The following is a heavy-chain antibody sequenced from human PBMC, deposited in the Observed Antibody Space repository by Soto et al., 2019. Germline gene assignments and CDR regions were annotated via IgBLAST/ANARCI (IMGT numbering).Heavy chain of an antibody. V-gene: IGHV1-3*01. Sequence: ASVKVSCKASGYTFTSYAMHWVRQAPGQRLEWMGWINAGNGNTKYSQXXXXRVXXXRDTSASTAYMELSSLRSEDTAVYYCARSIVVVTALDYWGQGTLVTVSS. CDR1: GYTFTSYA. CDR3: ARSIVVVTALDY. D-gene: IGHD2-21*02. J-gene: IGHJ4*01. CDR2: INAGNGNT.